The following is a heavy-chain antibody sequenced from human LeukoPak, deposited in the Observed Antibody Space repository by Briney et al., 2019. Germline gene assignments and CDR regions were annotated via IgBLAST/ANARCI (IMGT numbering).Heavy chain of an antibody. CDR2: ISAYNCNT. J-gene: IGHJ5*02. Sequence: ASVKVSCKASGYTFTSYGISWVRQAPGQGLEWMGWISAYNCNTNYAQKLQGRVTMTTDTSTSTAYMELRSLRSDDTAVYYCARDLSELRFLEWLSHDNWFDPWGQGTLVTVSS. V-gene: IGHV1-18*01. CDR1: GYTFTSYG. D-gene: IGHD3-3*01. CDR3: ARDLSELRFLEWLSHDNWFDP.